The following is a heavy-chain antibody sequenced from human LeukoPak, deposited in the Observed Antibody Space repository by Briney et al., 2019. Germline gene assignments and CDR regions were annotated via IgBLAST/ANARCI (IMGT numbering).Heavy chain of an antibody. CDR2: ISWNSGSI. Sequence: GGSLRLSCAASGFTFDDYAMHRVRHAPGKGLEWVSGISWNSGSIDYADSVKGRFTISRDNAKKFLFLQMNSLRVEDMALYYCAKDGGPYGGIRGYFDYWGQGTLVTASS. V-gene: IGHV3-9*03. CDR1: GFTFDDYA. J-gene: IGHJ4*02. D-gene: IGHD4-23*01. CDR3: AKDGGPYGGIRGYFDY.